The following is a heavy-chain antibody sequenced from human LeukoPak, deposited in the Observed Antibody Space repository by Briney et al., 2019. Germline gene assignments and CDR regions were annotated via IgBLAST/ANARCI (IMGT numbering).Heavy chain of an antibody. V-gene: IGHV1-69*06. CDR1: GGTFSNFG. CDR2: IIPFLSTS. Sequence: SVKVSCKASGGTFSNFGISWVRQAPGQGFEWMGGIIPFLSTSNYAQKFQGRVTITADKSTSTAYMGLGSLRSDDTAVYYCARDGKGLGRYIFDYWGQGTQVTVSS. J-gene: IGHJ4*02. D-gene: IGHD3-10*01. CDR3: ARDGKGLGRYIFDY.